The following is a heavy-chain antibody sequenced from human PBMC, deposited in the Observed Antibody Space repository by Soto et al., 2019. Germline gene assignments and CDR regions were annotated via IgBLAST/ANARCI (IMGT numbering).Heavy chain of an antibody. CDR1: GFTFSSYA. CDR3: AKAVSSGWYYFDY. Sequence: PGGSLRLSCAASGFTFSSYAMTWVRQAPGKGLEWVSAISGSGGSTYSADSVKGRFTISRDNSKNTLYLQMNSLRAEDTAVYYCAKAVSSGWYYFDYWGQGARVTVSS. J-gene: IGHJ4*02. CDR2: ISGSGGST. D-gene: IGHD6-19*01. V-gene: IGHV3-23*01.